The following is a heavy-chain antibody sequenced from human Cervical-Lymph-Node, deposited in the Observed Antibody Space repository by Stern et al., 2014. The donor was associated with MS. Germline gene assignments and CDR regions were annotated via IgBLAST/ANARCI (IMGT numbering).Heavy chain of an antibody. J-gene: IGHJ5*02. CDR2: VIPAFGSI. CDR1: GVSFSMSA. Sequence: VQLVESGAEVKQPGSSVKVSCKTSGVSFSMSALRWVRQAPGQGFGWIGGVIPAFGSIQYAQTIQGRVTITAHDSTDKVYMKLSSLSSEDTAVYCCARDQGDYGSESPYSWFDPWGQGTLVTVSS. V-gene: IGHV1-69*01. CDR3: ARDQGDYGSESPYSWFDP. D-gene: IGHD3-10*01.